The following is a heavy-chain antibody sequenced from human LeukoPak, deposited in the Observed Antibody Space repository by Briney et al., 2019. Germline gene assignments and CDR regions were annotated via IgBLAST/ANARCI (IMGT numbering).Heavy chain of an antibody. J-gene: IGHJ4*02. CDR3: ARDASGYSYGSFDY. D-gene: IGHD5-18*01. CDR1: GYTFTGYY. CDR2: INPNSGGT. V-gene: IGHV1-2*02. Sequence: ASVKVSCKASGYTFTGYYMHWVRQAPGQGLEWMGWINPNSGGTNYAQKFQGRVTMTRDTSISTAYMELSGLRSDDTAVYYCARDASGYSYGSFDYWGQGTLVTVSS.